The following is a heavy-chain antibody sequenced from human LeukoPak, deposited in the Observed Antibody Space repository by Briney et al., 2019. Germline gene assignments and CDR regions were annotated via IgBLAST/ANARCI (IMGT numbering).Heavy chain of an antibody. J-gene: IGHJ5*02. CDR1: CGSINSNY. D-gene: IGHD1-26*01. CDR2: IYYSGST. V-gene: IGHV4-59*01. Sequence: LSLTCPAACGSINSNYWSWIRPPPGEGLGWIGYIYYSGSTKYNPSLKSRVTISVDRSKNQFSLKLSSVTAADTAVYYCATLIGYSNWFDPWGQGTLVTVSS. CDR3: ATLIGYSNWFDP.